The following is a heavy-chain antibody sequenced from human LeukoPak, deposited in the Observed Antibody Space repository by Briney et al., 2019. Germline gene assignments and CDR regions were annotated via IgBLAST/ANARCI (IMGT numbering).Heavy chain of an antibody. CDR3: ARQVAGRSFLFDY. CDR1: GFSLSTSGMR. Sequence: SGPALVKPTQTLTLTCTFSGFSLSTSGMRVSWIRQPPGKALEWLARIDWDDDKFHSTSLKTRLTISKDTSKNQVVLTMTNMDPVDTATYYCARQVAGRSFLFDYWGQGTLVTVSS. CDR2: IDWDDDK. J-gene: IGHJ4*02. V-gene: IGHV2-70*04. D-gene: IGHD6-19*01.